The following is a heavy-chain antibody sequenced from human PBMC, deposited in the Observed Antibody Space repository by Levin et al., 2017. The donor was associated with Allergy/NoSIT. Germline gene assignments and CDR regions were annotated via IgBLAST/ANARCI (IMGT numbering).Heavy chain of an antibody. J-gene: IGHJ6*02. CDR2: ISAYNGNT. CDR1: TYTFTSYG. CDR3: ARDGDYNGGTWGMDG. V-gene: IGHV1-18*01. Sequence: ASVKVSCKALTYTFTSYGISWVRQAPGQGLEWMGWISAYNGNTNYAQKLQGRVTMTTDTSTSTAYMELRSLRSDDTAVYYCARDGDYNGGTWGMDGWGQGTTVTVSS. D-gene: IGHD4-17*01.